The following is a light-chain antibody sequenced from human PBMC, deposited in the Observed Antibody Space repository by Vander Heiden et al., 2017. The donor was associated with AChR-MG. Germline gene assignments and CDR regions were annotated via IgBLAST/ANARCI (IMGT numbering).Light chain of an antibody. J-gene: IGLJ2*01. V-gene: IGLV2-8*01. CDR3: SSYAGSNNL. Sequence: QSALTQPPSASGSPGPSVTISCTGTSSDVGGYNYVSWYQQHPGKAPKLMIYEVNKRPSGVPDRFSGSKPGNTASLTVSGLQAEDEADYYCSSYAGSNNLFGGGTKLTVL. CDR1: SSDVGGYNY. CDR2: EVN.